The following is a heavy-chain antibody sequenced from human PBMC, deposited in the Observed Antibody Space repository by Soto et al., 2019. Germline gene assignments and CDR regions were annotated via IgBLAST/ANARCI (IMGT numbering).Heavy chain of an antibody. Sequence: QVQLQEAGPGLVKPSQTLSLTCTVSGGSISSGGSYWSWILQHPGKGLEWTGYIYYSGSTYYNPSLKSRVTISVDTSKNQFSLKLSSVAAADTAVYYCARVRGGGPFDDWGQGTLVTVSS. J-gene: IGHJ4*02. D-gene: IGHD1-26*01. V-gene: IGHV4-31*03. CDR2: IYYSGST. CDR1: GGSISSGGSY. CDR3: ARVRGGGPFDD.